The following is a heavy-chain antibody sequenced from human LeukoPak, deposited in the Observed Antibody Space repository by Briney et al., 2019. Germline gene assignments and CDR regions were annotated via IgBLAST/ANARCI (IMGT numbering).Heavy chain of an antibody. Sequence: ASVKVSCKASGGTFSSYAISWVRQAPGQGLEWMGWINPNSGGTNYAQKFQGRVTMTRDTSISTAYMELSRLRSDDTAVYYCARVQAVAGYWGQGTLVTVSS. D-gene: IGHD6-19*01. CDR3: ARVQAVAGY. J-gene: IGHJ4*02. CDR2: INPNSGGT. V-gene: IGHV1-2*02. CDR1: GGTFSSYA.